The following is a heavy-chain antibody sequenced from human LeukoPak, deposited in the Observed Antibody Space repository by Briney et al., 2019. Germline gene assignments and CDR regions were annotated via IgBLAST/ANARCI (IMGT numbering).Heavy chain of an antibody. CDR1: EFSVGSNY. Sequence: GGSLRLSCAASEFSVGSNYMTWFRQAPGKGLEWVSGISWNSGSINYADSVKGRFTISRDNAKTSLYLQMNSLRAADTALYYCTGVLPAAPNAFHFWGQGTMVTVSS. J-gene: IGHJ3*01. CDR2: ISWNSGSI. D-gene: IGHD2-2*01. V-gene: IGHV3-9*01. CDR3: TGVLPAAPNAFHF.